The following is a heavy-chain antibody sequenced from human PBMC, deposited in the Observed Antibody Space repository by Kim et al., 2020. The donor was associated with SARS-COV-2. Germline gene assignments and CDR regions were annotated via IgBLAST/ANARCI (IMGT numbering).Heavy chain of an antibody. Sequence: KYYADSVKGRFTISRDNSKNTLYLQMNSLRAEDTAVYYCARDRVGDGMDVWGQGTTVTVSS. D-gene: IGHD1-26*01. V-gene: IGHV3-33*01. CDR3: ARDRVGDGMDV. J-gene: IGHJ6*02. CDR2: K.